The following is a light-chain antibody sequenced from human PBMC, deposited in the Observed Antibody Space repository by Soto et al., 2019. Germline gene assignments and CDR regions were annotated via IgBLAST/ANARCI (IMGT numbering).Light chain of an antibody. CDR1: SSDVGGYNY. J-gene: IGLJ2*01. Sequence: ALTQPASVSGSPGQSITISCTGTSSDVGGYNYVSWYQHHPGKAPKLMIYDVSNRPSGVSDRFSGSKSGNTASLTISGLQAEDEADYYCSSYTSSSTYVVFGRGTKLTVL. CDR2: DVS. V-gene: IGLV2-14*03. CDR3: SSYTSSSTYVV.